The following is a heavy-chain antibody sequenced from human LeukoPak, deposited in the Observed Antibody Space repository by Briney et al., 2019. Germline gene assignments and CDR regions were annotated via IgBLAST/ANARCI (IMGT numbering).Heavy chain of an antibody. CDR3: AKNSYCYDSSGSYYFDY. Sequence: GGSLRLSCAASGFTVSRNYMSWVRQAPGQGLEWVSAISGSGGSTYYADSVKGRFTISRNNSKNTLYLQMNRLRAEDTAVYSCAKNSYCYDSSGSYYFDYWGQGTLVTVSS. CDR2: ISGSGGST. D-gene: IGHD3-22*01. CDR1: GFTVSRNY. V-gene: IGHV3-23*01. J-gene: IGHJ4*02.